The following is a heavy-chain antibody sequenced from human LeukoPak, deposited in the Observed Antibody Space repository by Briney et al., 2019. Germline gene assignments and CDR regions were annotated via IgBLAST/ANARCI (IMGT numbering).Heavy chain of an antibody. Sequence: PETLSLTRAVSGGSTSSTKWWSWVRQPPGKGREWIGEIYHSGSTNYNPSLKSRITISVDKSKNQVSLNLNSVTAADTAVYYCATSTVMNEYCFDYWAQGTLVTVSS. D-gene: IGHD4-17*01. CDR1: GGSTSSTKW. V-gene: IGHV4-4*03. CDR3: ATSTVMNEYCFDY. J-gene: IGHJ4*02. CDR2: IYHSGST.